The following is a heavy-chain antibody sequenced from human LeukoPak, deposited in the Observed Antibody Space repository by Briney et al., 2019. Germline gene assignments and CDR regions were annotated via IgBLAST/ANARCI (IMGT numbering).Heavy chain of an antibody. D-gene: IGHD6-6*01. J-gene: IGHJ4*02. V-gene: IGHV4-4*07. CDR2: IYTSGST. CDR3: ARSSNSPTLPNAY. CDR1: GGSISTYY. Sequence: PSETLSLTSTVSGGSISTYYWNWIRPAAGNGLEWIGRIYTSGSTNYNPSLKSRVTMSVDTSKNQFSLKLSSVTAADTAVYYCARSSNSPTLPNAYWGQGTLVTVSS.